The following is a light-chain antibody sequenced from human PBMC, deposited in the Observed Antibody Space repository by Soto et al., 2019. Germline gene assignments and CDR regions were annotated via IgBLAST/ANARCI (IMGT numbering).Light chain of an antibody. Sequence: DIQMTQSLSSLSGSIGDTVTITCRASQSISNSLSWYQQKPGKAPKFLIYVASTLQRRVPSRFSGSGSGTDFTLTISSLQPEDVATYYCQQTFSPPYTFGQGTKLEIK. J-gene: IGKJ2*01. CDR1: QSISNS. CDR3: QQTFSPPYT. CDR2: VAS. V-gene: IGKV1-39*01.